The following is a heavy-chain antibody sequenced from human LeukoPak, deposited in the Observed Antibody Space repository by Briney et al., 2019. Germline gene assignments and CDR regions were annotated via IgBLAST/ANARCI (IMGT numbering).Heavy chain of an antibody. D-gene: IGHD3-10*01. CDR1: GGTFSSYA. Sequence: SVKVSCKASGGTFSSYAISWVRQAPGQGLEWMGRIIPILGIANYAQKFQGRVTITADKSTSTAYMELSSLRSEDTAVYYCAKGSGTSGSYQPLDYWGQGTLVTVSS. V-gene: IGHV1-69*04. CDR2: IIPILGIA. CDR3: AKGSGTSGSYQPLDY. J-gene: IGHJ4*02.